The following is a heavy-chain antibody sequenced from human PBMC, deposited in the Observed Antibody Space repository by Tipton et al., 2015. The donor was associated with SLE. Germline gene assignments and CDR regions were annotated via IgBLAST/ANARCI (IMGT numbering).Heavy chain of an antibody. Sequence: TLSLICDVYGGFLRDYFWSWIRQPPGKGLEWIGEIDQSGSTNYNPSLKSRVTMSGDTSKNEFSLKLISVTAADTAVYYCVRGPRGSSGYPSWGRGTLVTVSS. V-gene: IGHV4-34*01. CDR1: GGFLRDYF. CDR2: IDQSGST. D-gene: IGHD3-22*01. CDR3: VRGPRGSSGYPS. J-gene: IGHJ4*02.